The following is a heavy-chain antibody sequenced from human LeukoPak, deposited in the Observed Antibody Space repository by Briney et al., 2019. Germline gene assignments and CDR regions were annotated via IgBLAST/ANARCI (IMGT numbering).Heavy chain of an antibody. CDR3: ARGPDYSIYVDY. V-gene: IGHV4-61*02. CDR1: GDAISSGSYY. J-gene: IGHJ4*02. Sequence: SSETLSLTCTVSGDAISSGSYYWHWIRQPAGKGLEWIGRISTSGITKYNPSLKSRVTIPVDTSKNRFSLKLSSVTAADTAVYYCARGPDYSIYVDYWGQGTLVTVSS. D-gene: IGHD4-11*01. CDR2: ISTSGIT.